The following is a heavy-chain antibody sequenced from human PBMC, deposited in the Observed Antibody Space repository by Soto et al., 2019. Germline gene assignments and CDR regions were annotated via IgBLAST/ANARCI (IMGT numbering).Heavy chain of an antibody. CDR1: GFTVSSNY. Sequence: PGGSLRLSCAASGFTVSSNYMSWVRQAPGKGLEWVSIIYSGGSTYYADSVKGRFTISRDNSKNTMYLQMNSLRVEDTAVYYCARVFDGNYFTYLGQGTLVTVSS. V-gene: IGHV3-66*01. D-gene: IGHD3-9*01. CDR3: ARVFDGNYFTY. J-gene: IGHJ4*02. CDR2: IYSGGST.